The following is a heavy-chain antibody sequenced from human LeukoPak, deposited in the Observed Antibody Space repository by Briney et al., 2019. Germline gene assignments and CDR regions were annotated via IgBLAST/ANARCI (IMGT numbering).Heavy chain of an antibody. Sequence: GGSLRLSCAASGFTFGFHGMHWVRQAPGKGLEWVAVIWYDGSDKYYADSVKGRFTISRDNSKSTLYLQMNSLRAEDTAVYYCAKVRTVTTGTYDAFDIWGQGTMVTVSS. V-gene: IGHV3-33*06. J-gene: IGHJ3*02. CDR3: AKVRTVTTGTYDAFDI. CDR2: IWYDGSDK. D-gene: IGHD4-17*01. CDR1: GFTFGFHG.